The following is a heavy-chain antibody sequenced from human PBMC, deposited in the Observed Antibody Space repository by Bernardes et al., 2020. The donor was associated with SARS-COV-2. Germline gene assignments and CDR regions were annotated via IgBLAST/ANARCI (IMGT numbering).Heavy chain of an antibody. V-gene: IGHV3-21*01. J-gene: IGHJ4*02. CDR2: ISSSSSYI. CDR3: ARDLEEVPAASVFDY. CDR1: GFTFSSYS. Sequence: GGSLRLSCAASGFTFSSYSMNWVRQAPGKGLEWVSSISSSSSYIYYADSVKGRFTISRDNAKNSLYLQMNSLRAEDTAVYYCARDLEEVPAASVFDYWGQGTLVTVSS. D-gene: IGHD2-2*01.